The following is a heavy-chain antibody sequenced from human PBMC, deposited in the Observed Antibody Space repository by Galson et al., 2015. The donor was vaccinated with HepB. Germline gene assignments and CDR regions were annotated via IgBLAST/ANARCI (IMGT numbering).Heavy chain of an antibody. CDR1: GGSISSYY. J-gene: IGHJ5*02. D-gene: IGHD7-27*01. V-gene: IGHV4-59*08. CDR3: ARQYPPKLSELGIPHNWFDP. Sequence: SETLSLTCTVSGGSISSYYWSWIRQPPGKGLEWIGYIYYSGSTNYDPSLKSRVTISVDTSKNQFSLKLSTVTAADTAVYYCARQYPPKLSELGIPHNWFDPCGQGTLVTVAS. CDR2: IYYSGST.